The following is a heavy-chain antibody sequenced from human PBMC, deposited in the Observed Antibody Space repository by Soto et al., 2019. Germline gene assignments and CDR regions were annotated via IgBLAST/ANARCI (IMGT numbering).Heavy chain of an antibody. CDR3: AKDTLGYCSGGSCYPNYYYYGMDV. CDR1: GFTFDDYA. J-gene: IGHJ6*02. CDR2: ISWNSGSI. Sequence: SLRLSCAASGFTFDDYAMHWVRQAPGKGLEWVSGISWNSGSIGYADSVKGRFTISRDNAKNSLYLQMNSLRAEDTALYYCAKDTLGYCSGGSCYPNYYYYGMDVWGQGTTVTVSS. V-gene: IGHV3-9*01. D-gene: IGHD2-15*01.